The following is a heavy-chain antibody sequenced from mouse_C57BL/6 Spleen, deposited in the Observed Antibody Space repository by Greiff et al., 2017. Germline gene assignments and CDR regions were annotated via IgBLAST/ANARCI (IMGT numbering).Heavy chain of an antibody. CDR1: GYTFTSYW. Sequence: QVQLQQPGAELVKPGASVKLSCKASGYTFTSYWMQWVKQRPGQGLEWIGEIDPSDSYTNYNQKFTGKATLTVDTSSSTAYMQLSGLSSEDSAVFFCATLGERSRSGDYWGQGTTLTVSS. CDR3: ATLGERSRSGDY. D-gene: IGHD3-1*01. V-gene: IGHV1-50*01. J-gene: IGHJ2*01. CDR2: IDPSDSYT.